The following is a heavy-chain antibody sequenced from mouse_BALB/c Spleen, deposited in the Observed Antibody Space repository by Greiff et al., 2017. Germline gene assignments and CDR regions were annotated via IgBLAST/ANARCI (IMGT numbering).Heavy chain of an antibody. D-gene: IGHD2-14*01. Sequence: EVQGVESGGGLVQPGGSLRLSCATSGFTFSDFYMEWVRQPPGKRLEWIAASRNKANDYTTEYSASVKGRFIVSRDTSQSILYLQMNALRAEDTAIYYCARVRYDVGFDYWGQGTTLTVSS. J-gene: IGHJ2*01. CDR2: SRNKANDYTT. CDR3: ARVRYDVGFDY. CDR1: GFTFSDFY. V-gene: IGHV7-1*02.